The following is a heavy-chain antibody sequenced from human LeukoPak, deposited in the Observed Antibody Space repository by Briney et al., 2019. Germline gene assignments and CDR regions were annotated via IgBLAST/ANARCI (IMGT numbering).Heavy chain of an antibody. J-gene: IGHJ4*02. Sequence: GGSLRLSCAASGFTFNSYAMSGVRQAPGKGREWISAISGSAGNTYYADSVKGRFTISRDNANNSLYLQMNSLRAEDTAVYYCARATYYYDSSGYSPDYWGQGTLVTVSS. V-gene: IGHV3-23*01. CDR2: ISGSAGNT. D-gene: IGHD3-22*01. CDR1: GFTFNSYA. CDR3: ARATYYYDSSGYSPDY.